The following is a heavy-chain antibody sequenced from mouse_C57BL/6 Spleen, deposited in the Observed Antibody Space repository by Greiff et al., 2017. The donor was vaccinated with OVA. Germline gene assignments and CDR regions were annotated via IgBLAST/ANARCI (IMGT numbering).Heavy chain of an antibody. CDR3: APSGNGYYY. J-gene: IGHJ2*01. CDR1: GYTFTSYW. D-gene: IGHD2-3*01. V-gene: IGHV1-64*01. CDR2: IHPNSGST. Sequence: QVHVKQSGAELVKPGASVKLSCKASGYTFTSYWMHWVKQRPGQGLEWIGMIHPNSGSTNYNEKFKSKATLTVDKSSSTAYMQLSSLTSEDSAVYYCAPSGNGYYYWGQGTTLTVSS.